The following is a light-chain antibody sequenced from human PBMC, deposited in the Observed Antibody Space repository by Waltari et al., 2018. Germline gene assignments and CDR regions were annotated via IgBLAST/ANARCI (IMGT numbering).Light chain of an antibody. V-gene: IGKV4-1*01. CDR1: PIILLTSNTKDS. CDR3: QQYLGVPLT. CDR2: GAA. J-gene: IGKJ4*01. Sequence: DIVMTQSPDSLAVSLGERATIDCQSSPIILLTSNTKDSLAWYLQKPGQPPKLLIFGAATRQSGVPDRFSGGGSGTDFTLTISSLQAEDVAVYYCQQYLGVPLTFGGGTKVAI.